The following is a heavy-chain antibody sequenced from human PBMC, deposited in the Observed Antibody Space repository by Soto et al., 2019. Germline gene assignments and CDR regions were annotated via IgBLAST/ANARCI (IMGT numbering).Heavy chain of an antibody. CDR2: ISREGDNS. J-gene: IGHJ4*02. CDR1: GFMFRTPA. V-gene: IGHV3-64D*06. CDR3: VKVIYDSGWYGFYFDY. D-gene: IGHD6-19*01. Sequence: GGSLRLSCSASGFMFRTPAMHWVRQAPGQGLEYLSAISREGDNSYYADSVKGRFTISRDNSKNTLYLRMTSLRTEDTGVYYCVKVIYDSGWYGFYFDYWGQGA.